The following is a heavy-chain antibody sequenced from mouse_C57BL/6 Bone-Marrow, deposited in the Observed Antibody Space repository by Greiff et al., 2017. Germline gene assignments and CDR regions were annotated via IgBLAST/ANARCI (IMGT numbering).Heavy chain of an antibody. J-gene: IGHJ2*01. V-gene: IGHV14-4*01. Sequence: VQLQQSGAELVRPGASVTLSCTASGFNIKDDYMHWVKQRPEQGLEWIGWIDPENGDTEYASQFQGKATITADPSSNPAYLQLSSLTSEDTAVYYCTTPLDYWGQGTTLTVSS. CDR1: GFNIKDDY. CDR3: TTPLDY. CDR2: IDPENGDT.